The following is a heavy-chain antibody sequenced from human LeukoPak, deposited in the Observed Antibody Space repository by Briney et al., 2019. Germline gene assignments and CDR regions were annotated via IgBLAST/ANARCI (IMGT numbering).Heavy chain of an antibody. Sequence: GRSLRLSCAASGFTFDDYAMDWVRQAPGKGLEWVSGISWNSGSIVYADSVKGRFTISRDNAKNSLYLQMNSLRAEDTALYYCAKGLGKYYFDYWGQGTLVTVSS. D-gene: IGHD5-12*01. J-gene: IGHJ4*02. V-gene: IGHV3-9*01. CDR3: AKGLGKYYFDY. CDR1: GFTFDDYA. CDR2: ISWNSGSI.